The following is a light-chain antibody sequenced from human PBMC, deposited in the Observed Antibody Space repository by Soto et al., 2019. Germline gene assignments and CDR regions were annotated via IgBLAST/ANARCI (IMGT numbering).Light chain of an antibody. CDR2: EAS. Sequence: DIQMTQSPSILSASVGDRVTITCRASHSVSSWLAWYQQKPGKAPKLLIFEASTLHRGVPSRFSGSGSGTEFTLTISSLETDDFATYYCQQYDSHRGSFGQGTKLEIK. CDR3: QQYDSHRGS. J-gene: IGKJ2*01. CDR1: HSVSSW. V-gene: IGKV1-5*01.